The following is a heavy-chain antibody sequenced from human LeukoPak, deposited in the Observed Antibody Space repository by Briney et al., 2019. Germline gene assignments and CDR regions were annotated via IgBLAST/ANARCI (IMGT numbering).Heavy chain of an antibody. CDR1: GFTFSSYS. J-gene: IGHJ6*02. D-gene: IGHD3-16*01. V-gene: IGHV3-21*01. CDR3: ARDWGYYYYYGMDV. Sequence: GGSLRLSCAASGFTFSSYSMNWVRQAPGKGLEWVSSISSSSSYIYYADSVKGRFTISRGNAKNSLYLQMNSLRAEDTAVYYCARDWGYYYYYGMDVWGQGTTVTVSS. CDR2: ISSSSSYI.